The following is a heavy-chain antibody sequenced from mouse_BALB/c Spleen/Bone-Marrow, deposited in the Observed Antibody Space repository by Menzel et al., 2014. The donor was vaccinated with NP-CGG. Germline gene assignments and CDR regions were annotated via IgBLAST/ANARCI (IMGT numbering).Heavy chain of an antibody. V-gene: IGHV1-7*01. CDR1: GYTFTNYW. CDR3: ARIYYYGRDY. J-gene: IGHJ2*01. Sequence: QVQLQQSGAELAKPGASVKMSCKASGYTFTNYWMHRVKQRPGQGLEWIGYINPSTGYTEYNQKFKDKATLTADKSSSTAYMQLSSLTSVDSAVYYCARIYYYGRDYWGQGTTLTVSS. CDR2: INPSTGYT. D-gene: IGHD1-1*01.